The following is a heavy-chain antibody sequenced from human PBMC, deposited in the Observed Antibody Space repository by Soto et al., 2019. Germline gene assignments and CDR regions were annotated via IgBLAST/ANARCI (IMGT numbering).Heavy chain of an antibody. V-gene: IGHV1-2*04. D-gene: IGHD1-26*01. CDR3: SRDREGATRPLDAFDI. CDR1: GYTFTGYY. J-gene: IGHJ3*02. Sequence: GASVKVSCKASGYTFTGYYMHWARQAPGQGLEGMGWINPNSGGTNYAQKFQGWVTITRDTSISTAYMELSRLRSDDTAVYYCSRDREGATRPLDAFDIWGQGTMVTVSS. CDR2: INPNSGGT.